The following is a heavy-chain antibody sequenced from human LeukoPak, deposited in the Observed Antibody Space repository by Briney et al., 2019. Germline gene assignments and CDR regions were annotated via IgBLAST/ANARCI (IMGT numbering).Heavy chain of an antibody. Sequence: SETLSLTCTVSGASVSSSDYYWGWIRQPPGKRLEWIGNIYFSGGTYYNPSLKSRVTMSVDTPNNQFSLKLSSVTATDTAVYYCARLFIRDIVVVPAASIDSWGQGTLVTVSS. CDR3: ARLFIRDIVVVPAASIDS. V-gene: IGHV4-39*01. CDR2: IYFSGGT. CDR1: GASVSSSDYY. D-gene: IGHD2-2*01. J-gene: IGHJ4*02.